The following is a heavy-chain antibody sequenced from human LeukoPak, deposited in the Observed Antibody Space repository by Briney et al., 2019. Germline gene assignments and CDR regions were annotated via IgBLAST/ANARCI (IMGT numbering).Heavy chain of an antibody. Sequence: GATVKISCKASGYTFTDYYMHWVQQAPGQGLEWMGGIIPIFGTANYAQSLQGRVTITTDESTSTAYMELSSLRSEDTAVYYCASYYYDSSGYYGPLDYWGQGTLVTVSS. J-gene: IGHJ4*02. CDR3: ASYYYDSSGYYGPLDY. CDR1: GYTFTDYY. V-gene: IGHV1-69*05. D-gene: IGHD3-22*01. CDR2: IIPIFGTA.